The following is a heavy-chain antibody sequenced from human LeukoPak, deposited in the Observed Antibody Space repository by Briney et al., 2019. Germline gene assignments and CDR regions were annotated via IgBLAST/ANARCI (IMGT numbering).Heavy chain of an antibody. Sequence: GGSLRLSCSASGLGRSFKETWMSWVRRAPGKGLEWIGRIKGKPDGGAIDYIAPVRGRFSISRDDSKNLVFLQVDSLKIEDTAVYYCTTDPRYWGQGTMVTVSS. J-gene: IGHJ4*02. CDR3: TTDPRY. V-gene: IGHV3-15*01. CDR2: IKGKPDGGAI. CDR1: GLGRSFKETW.